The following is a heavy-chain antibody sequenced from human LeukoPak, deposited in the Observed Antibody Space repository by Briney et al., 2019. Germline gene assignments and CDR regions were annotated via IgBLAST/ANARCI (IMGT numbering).Heavy chain of an antibody. V-gene: IGHV1-2*02. CDR1: GYTFTGYY. Sequence: ASVKVSCKASGYTFTGYYMHWVRQAPGQGLEWMGWINPNSGDTNYAQKFQGRVTMTRNTSINTAYMELDSLRSEDTAVYYCARARSYRHQLNALSYWFDPWGQGTLVTVSS. J-gene: IGHJ5*02. D-gene: IGHD5-24*01. CDR3: ARARSYRHQLNALSYWFDP. CDR2: INPNSGDT.